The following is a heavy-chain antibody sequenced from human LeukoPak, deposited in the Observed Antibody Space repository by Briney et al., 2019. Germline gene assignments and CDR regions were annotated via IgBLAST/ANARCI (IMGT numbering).Heavy chain of an antibody. J-gene: IGHJ4*02. CDR2: ISGSGGST. D-gene: IGHD3-22*01. Sequence: GGSLRLXCAASGFTFSSYAMSWVRQAPGKGLESVSAISGSGGSTYYADSVKGRFTISRDNSKNTLYLQMNSLRAEDTAAYYCAKDEVVITTKTDYWGQGTLVTVSS. CDR3: AKDEVVITTKTDY. CDR1: GFTFSSYA. V-gene: IGHV3-23*01.